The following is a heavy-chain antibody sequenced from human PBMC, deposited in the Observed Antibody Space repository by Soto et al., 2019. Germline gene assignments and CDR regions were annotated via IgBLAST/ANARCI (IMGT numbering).Heavy chain of an antibody. V-gene: IGHV1-2*02. D-gene: IGHD1-7*01. Sequence: ASVKVSCNASGYTFTGYYMHWVRQAPGQGLEWMGWINPNSGGTNYAQKFQGRVTMTRDTSISTAYMELSRLRSDDTAVYYCAREESITGTTGWFDPWGQGTLVTVSS. CDR1: GYTFTGYY. CDR2: INPNSGGT. J-gene: IGHJ5*02. CDR3: AREESITGTTGWFDP.